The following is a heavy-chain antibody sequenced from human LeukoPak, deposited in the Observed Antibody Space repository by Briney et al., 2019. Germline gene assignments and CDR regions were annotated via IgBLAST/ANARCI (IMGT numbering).Heavy chain of an antibody. CDR2: IYSGGST. D-gene: IGHD5-18*01. Sequence: GSLRLSCAASGFTVSSNYMSWVRQAPGKGLEWVSVIYSGGSTYYADSVKGRFTISRDNSKNTLYLQMNSLRAEDTAAYYCARGKRGYSYGDYYYYMDVWGKGTTVTVSS. J-gene: IGHJ6*03. CDR3: ARGKRGYSYGDYYYYMDV. CDR1: GFTVSSNY. V-gene: IGHV3-53*01.